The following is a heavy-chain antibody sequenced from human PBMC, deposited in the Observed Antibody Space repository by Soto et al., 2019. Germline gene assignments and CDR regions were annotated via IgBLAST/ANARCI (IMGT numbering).Heavy chain of an antibody. D-gene: IGHD2-2*01. Sequence: GGSLRLSCAASGFTFTNYALSWVRQAPGKGLEWVSSISLSGGGTYYADSVKGRFSISRDNSRKTLYLQMNSLRAEDTAVYYCAKGLVPAAKTSLNDYWGQGTLVTVSS. V-gene: IGHV3-23*01. CDR2: ISLSGGGT. J-gene: IGHJ4*02. CDR3: AKGLVPAAKTSLNDY. CDR1: GFTFTNYA.